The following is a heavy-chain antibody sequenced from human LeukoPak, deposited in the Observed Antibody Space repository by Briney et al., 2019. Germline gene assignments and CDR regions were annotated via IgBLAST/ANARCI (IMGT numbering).Heavy chain of an antibody. D-gene: IGHD6-13*01. CDR1: GFTFSSYS. CDR3: ARGEVRGRYSGYVRGIAAAGTIRGSFDY. V-gene: IGHV3-48*02. J-gene: IGHJ4*02. Sequence: PGGSLRLSYAASGFTFSSYSMNWVRQAPGKGLEWVSYISSSSSTIYYADSVKGRFTISRDNAKNSLYLQMNSLRDEDTAVYYCARGEVRGRYSGYVRGIAAAGTIRGSFDYWGQGTLVTVSS. CDR2: ISSSSSTI.